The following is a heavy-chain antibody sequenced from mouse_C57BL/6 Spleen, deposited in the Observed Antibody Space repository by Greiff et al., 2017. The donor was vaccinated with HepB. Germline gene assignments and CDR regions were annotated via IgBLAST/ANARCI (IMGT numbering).Heavy chain of an antibody. Sequence: QVQLQQSGAELAKPGASVKLSCKASGYTFTSYWMHWINQRPGQGLEWIGYINPSSGYTKYNQKFKDKATLTADKSSSTAYMQLSSLTYEDSAVYYCARSAYDWDVDYWGQGTTLTVSS. J-gene: IGHJ2*01. CDR2: INPSSGYT. V-gene: IGHV1-7*01. CDR3: ARSAYDWDVDY. D-gene: IGHD4-1*01. CDR1: GYTFTSYW.